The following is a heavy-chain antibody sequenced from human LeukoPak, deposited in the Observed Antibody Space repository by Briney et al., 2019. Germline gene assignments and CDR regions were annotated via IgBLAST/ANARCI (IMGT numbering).Heavy chain of an antibody. Sequence: SETLSLTCTVSGGSIGSYYWSWIRQPPGKGLEWIGYIYYSGSTNYNPSLKSRVTISVDTSKNQFSLKLSSVTAADTAVYYCARLAEYSSSFDYWGQGTLVTVSS. J-gene: IGHJ4*02. CDR2: IYYSGST. CDR3: ARLAEYSSSFDY. CDR1: GGSIGSYY. D-gene: IGHD6-6*01. V-gene: IGHV4-59*01.